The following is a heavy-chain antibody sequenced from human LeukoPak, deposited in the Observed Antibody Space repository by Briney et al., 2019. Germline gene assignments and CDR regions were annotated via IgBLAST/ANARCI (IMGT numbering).Heavy chain of an antibody. D-gene: IGHD3-10*01. J-gene: IGHJ4*02. V-gene: IGHV4-38-2*01. CDR3: ARYITMVRGVIPFDY. Sequence: SETLSLTCAVSGYSISSGYYWGWIRQPPGKGLEWIGSIHHSGSTYYNPSLKSRVTISVDTSKNQFSLKLSSVTAADTAVYYCARYITMVRGVIPFDYWGQGTLVTVSS. CDR2: IHHSGST. CDR1: GYSISSGYY.